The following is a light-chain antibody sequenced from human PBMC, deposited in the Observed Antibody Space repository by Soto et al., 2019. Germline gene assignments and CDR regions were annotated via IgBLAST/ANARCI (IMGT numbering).Light chain of an antibody. CDR1: EIISTW. J-gene: IGKJ1*01. Sequence: DIQMTQSPSTLSASVGDRVTITCRANEIISTWLAWYQQKPGKAPKLLISDASSLQSGVPSRFSGSASGTEFTLTISSLQREDFATYYCQQLNSDLGTFGQGTKV. CDR3: QQLNSDLGT. V-gene: IGKV1-5*01. CDR2: DAS.